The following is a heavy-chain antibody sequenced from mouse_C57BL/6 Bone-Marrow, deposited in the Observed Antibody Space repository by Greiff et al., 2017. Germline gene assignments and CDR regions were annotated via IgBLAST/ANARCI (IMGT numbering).Heavy chain of an antibody. J-gene: IGHJ1*03. V-gene: IGHV1-19*01. CDR1: GYTFTDYY. D-gene: IGHD1-1*01. Sequence: VQLQQSGPVLVKPGASVQMSCKASGYTFTDYYMNWVKQSHGKSLEWIGVINPYNGGTSYNQKFKGKATLTVDKSSSTAYMARNSLTSEDSAVYYCARCPLIYYYGSSYWYFDVWGTGTTVTVSS. CDR3: ARCPLIYYYGSSYWYFDV. CDR2: INPYNGGT.